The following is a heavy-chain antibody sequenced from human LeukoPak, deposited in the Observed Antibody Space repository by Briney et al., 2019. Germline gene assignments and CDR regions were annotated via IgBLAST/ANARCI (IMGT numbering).Heavy chain of an antibody. CDR3: ARLRGVGSSGWRIDY. V-gene: IGHV4-39*01. CDR1: GGSISSRNYY. Sequence: SETLSLTCTVSGGSISSRNYYWGWIRQPPGKGLEWIGSVYYSGNTYYNPSLKSRVTVYVDTSKNQFSLNLSSVTAADTAVYYCARLRGVGSSGWRIDYWGQGTLVTVSS. J-gene: IGHJ4*02. CDR2: VYYSGNT. D-gene: IGHD6-19*01.